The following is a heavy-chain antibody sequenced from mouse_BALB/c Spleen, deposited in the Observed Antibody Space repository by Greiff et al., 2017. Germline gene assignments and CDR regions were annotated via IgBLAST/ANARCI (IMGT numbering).Heavy chain of an antibody. CDR2: IWSGGST. CDR1: GFPLTSYG. J-gene: IGHJ1*01. D-gene: IGHD1-1*01. Sequence: QVQLKESGPGLVQPSQCLSITCTVSGFPLTSYGVHWVRQSPGKGLEWLGVIWSGGSTDYNAAFISRLSISKDNSKSQVFFKMNSLQANYTAIYYCARNEYSSPRYWYCDVWGAGTTVTVSA. V-gene: IGHV2-2*02. CDR3: ARNEYSSPRYWYCDV.